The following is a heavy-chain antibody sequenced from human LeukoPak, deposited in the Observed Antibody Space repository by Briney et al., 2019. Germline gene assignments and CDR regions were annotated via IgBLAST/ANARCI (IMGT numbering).Heavy chain of an antibody. J-gene: IGHJ3*02. D-gene: IGHD3-10*01. CDR1: GGSISSYY. V-gene: IGHV4-59*12. CDR2: IYYSGST. Sequence: SETLSLTCTVSGGSISSYYWSWIRQPPGKGLEWIGYIYYSGSTNYNPSLKSRVTISVDTSKNQFSLKLSSVTAADTAVYYCARARSFGELSWAFDIWGQGTMVTVSS. CDR3: ARARSFGELSWAFDI.